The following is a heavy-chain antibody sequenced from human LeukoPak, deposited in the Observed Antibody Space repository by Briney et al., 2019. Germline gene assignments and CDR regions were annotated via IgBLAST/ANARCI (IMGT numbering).Heavy chain of an antibody. CDR1: GGSFSGYY. D-gene: IGHD3-10*01. J-gene: IGHJ4*02. CDR2: INHSGST. Sequence: RTSETLSLTCAVYGGSFSGYYWSWIRQPPGKGLEWIGEINHSGSTNYNPSLKSRVTISVDTSKNQFSLKLSSVTAADTAVYYCARRNYYGSGRNGGVDYWGQETLVTVSS. CDR3: ARRNYYGSGRNGGVDY. V-gene: IGHV4-34*01.